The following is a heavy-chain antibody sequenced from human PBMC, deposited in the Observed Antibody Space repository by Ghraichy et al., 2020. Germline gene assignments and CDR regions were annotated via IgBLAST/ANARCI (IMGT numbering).Heavy chain of an antibody. Sequence: SETLSLTCAVYGGSFSHYYWSWIRQPPGKGLDWIGEINHSGSTNYNPSLKSRVTISVDTSKNQFSLKLTSVTAADTAVYYCARAKHTGNYYYYYGMDVWGQGTTVTVSS. D-gene: IGHD1-26*01. CDR1: GGSFSHYY. V-gene: IGHV4-34*01. J-gene: IGHJ6*02. CDR2: INHSGST. CDR3: ARAKHTGNYYYYYGMDV.